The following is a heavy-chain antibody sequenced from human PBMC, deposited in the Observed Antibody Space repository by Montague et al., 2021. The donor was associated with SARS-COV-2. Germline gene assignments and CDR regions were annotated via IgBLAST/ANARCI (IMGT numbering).Heavy chain of an antibody. J-gene: IGHJ3*02. Sequence: SETLSLTCARYGGSVRGYYWRGIRQPPVKGLEWSGEINHRGSTNYNPSLKSRVIISVDTSKNQFSLKLSSVTAADTAVYYCARGTGPRSITLFGVIISGHVFDIWGQGTMVTVSS. V-gene: IGHV4-34*01. CDR2: INHRGST. D-gene: IGHD3-3*01. CDR3: ARGTGPRSITLFGVIISGHVFDI. CDR1: GGSVRGYY.